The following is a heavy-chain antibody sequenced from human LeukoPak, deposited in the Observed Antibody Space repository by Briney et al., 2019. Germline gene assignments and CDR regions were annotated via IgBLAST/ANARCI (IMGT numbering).Heavy chain of an antibody. CDR1: GFTFSSYA. J-gene: IGHJ4*02. D-gene: IGHD3-22*01. CDR2: ISYDGSNK. Sequence: GGSLRLSCTASGFTFSSYAMNWVRQAPGKGLEWVAVISYDGSNKYYADSVKGRFTISRDNSKNTLYLQMNSLRAEDTAVYYCARGITYYYDSSGLFDYWGQGTLVTVSS. V-gene: IGHV3-30-3*01. CDR3: ARGITYYYDSSGLFDY.